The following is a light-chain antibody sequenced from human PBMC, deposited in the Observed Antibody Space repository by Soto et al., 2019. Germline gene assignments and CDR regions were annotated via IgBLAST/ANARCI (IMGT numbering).Light chain of an antibody. CDR1: QSISSW. CDR2: GAS. Sequence: DVQMTQSPSTLSASVGDRVTITCRASQSISSWLAWYQQKPGRAPKLLIYGASSLESWVPSRFSGSGSGTEFALTISSLQPDDFATYCCQQYNTYSFTFGPGTKVDIK. V-gene: IGKV1-5*01. J-gene: IGKJ3*01. CDR3: QQYNTYSFT.